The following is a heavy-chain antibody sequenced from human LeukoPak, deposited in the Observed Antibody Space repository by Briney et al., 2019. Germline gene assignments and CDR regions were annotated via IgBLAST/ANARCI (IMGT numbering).Heavy chain of an antibody. CDR2: ISSSGSTI. D-gene: IGHD2-15*01. V-gene: IGHV3-48*03. CDR1: GFTFSSYE. CDR3: ATVDRSCSGGSCYLSAYYYYYMDV. Sequence: PGGSLRLSCAASGFTFSSYEMNWVRQAPGKGLEWVSYISSSGSTIYYADSVKGRFTISRDNAKNSLYLQMNSLRAEDTAVYYCATVDRSCSGGSCYLSAYYYYYMDVWGKGTTVTVSS. J-gene: IGHJ6*03.